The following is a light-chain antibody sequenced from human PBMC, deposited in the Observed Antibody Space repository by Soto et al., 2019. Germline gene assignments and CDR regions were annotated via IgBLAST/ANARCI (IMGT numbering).Light chain of an antibody. V-gene: IGLV4-69*01. J-gene: IGLJ2*01. CDR1: NGHSSYA. CDR2: VNSDGSH. CDR3: QTWGTGFHVV. Sequence: QPVLTQSPSASASLGASVKLTCTLSNGHSSYAIAWHQQQPEKGPRYLMKVNSDGSHSKGDGIPDRFSGSSSGAERYLTISSLQSEDEADYYCQTWGTGFHVVFGGGTKVTVL.